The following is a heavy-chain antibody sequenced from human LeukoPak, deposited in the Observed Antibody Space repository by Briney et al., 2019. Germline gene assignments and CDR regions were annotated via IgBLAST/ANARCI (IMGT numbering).Heavy chain of an antibody. CDR3: ASGPYYDILTGYPVEFSPDY. Sequence: PGGSLRLPCAASGFTFSSYAMSWVRQAPGKGLEWVSAISGSGGSTYYADSVKGRFTISRDNSKNTLYLQMNSLRAKDTAVYYCASGPYYDILTGYPVEFSPDYWGQGTLVTVSS. CDR2: ISGSGGST. CDR1: GFTFSSYA. V-gene: IGHV3-23*01. J-gene: IGHJ4*02. D-gene: IGHD3-9*01.